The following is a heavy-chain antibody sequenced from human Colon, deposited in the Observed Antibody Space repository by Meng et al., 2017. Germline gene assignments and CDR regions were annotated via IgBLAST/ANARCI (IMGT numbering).Heavy chain of an antibody. Sequence: SETLSLTCSVSGGSMNNYYYNWIRQPPGKGLEWIGYIFSSGRTNYNPSLKSRVTISLDTSKNQFSLKLTSVTAADAAVYFCATEPDSSSWGGFDSWGQGTLVTVSS. V-gene: IGHV4-59*01. CDR2: IFSSGRT. CDR3: ATEPDSSSWGGFDS. J-gene: IGHJ4*02. CDR1: GGSMNNYY. D-gene: IGHD6-13*01.